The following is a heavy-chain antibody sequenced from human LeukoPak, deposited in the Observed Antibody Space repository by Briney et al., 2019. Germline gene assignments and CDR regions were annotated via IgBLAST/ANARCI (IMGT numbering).Heavy chain of an antibody. J-gene: IGHJ4*02. Sequence: GGSLRLSCTASGFTFGDCTITWIRQAPGRGLEWVGFIRNKADGGTPEYAAPVKGRFTISRDDSKNIAYLQMNSLKTDDTAVYYCTRDPPTRYWGQGTLVSVSS. CDR1: GFTFGDCT. CDR3: TRDPPTRY. V-gene: IGHV3-49*03. D-gene: IGHD1-26*01. CDR2: IRNKADGGTP.